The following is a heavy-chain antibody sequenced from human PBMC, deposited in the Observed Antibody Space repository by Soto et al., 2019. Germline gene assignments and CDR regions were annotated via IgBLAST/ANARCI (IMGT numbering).Heavy chain of an antibody. J-gene: IGHJ3*02. CDR1: GYSFTSYW. Sequence: GESLKISCKGSGYSFTSYWISWVRQMPGKGLEWMGRIDPSDSYTNYSPSFQGHVTISADKSISTAYLQWISLKASDTDMYYCARYQRIAARQGDAFDIWGQGTMVTVSS. CDR3: ARYQRIAARQGDAFDI. D-gene: IGHD6-6*01. CDR2: IDPSDSYT. V-gene: IGHV5-10-1*01.